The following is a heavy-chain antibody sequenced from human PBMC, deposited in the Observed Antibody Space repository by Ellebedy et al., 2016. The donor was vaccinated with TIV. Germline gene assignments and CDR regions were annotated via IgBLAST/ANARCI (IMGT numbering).Heavy chain of an antibody. Sequence: MPSETLSLTCTVSGGSIGSSSYYWGWIRQPPGKGLEWIGSIDYSGSTYYNPSLKSRVTISVDTSKNQFSLKLSSVTAADTAVYYCARDAYCGGDCRMGGWFDPWGQGTLVTVSS. CDR1: GGSIGSSSYY. CDR3: ARDAYCGGDCRMGGWFDP. J-gene: IGHJ5*02. V-gene: IGHV4-39*07. CDR2: IDYSGST. D-gene: IGHD2-21*02.